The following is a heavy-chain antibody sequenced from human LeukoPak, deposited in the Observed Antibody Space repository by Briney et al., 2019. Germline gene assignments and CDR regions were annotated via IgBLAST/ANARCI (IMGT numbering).Heavy chain of an antibody. CDR3: ARARGYSGYAYFDY. Sequence: PSETLSLTCTVSGDSISSYYWSWIRQPPGKGLEWIGYIYYSGSTNYNPSLKSRVTISVDTSKNQFSLKLSSVTAADTAAYYCARARGYSGYAYFDYWGQGTLVTVSS. CDR2: IYYSGST. V-gene: IGHV4-59*01. CDR1: GDSISSYY. D-gene: IGHD5-12*01. J-gene: IGHJ4*02.